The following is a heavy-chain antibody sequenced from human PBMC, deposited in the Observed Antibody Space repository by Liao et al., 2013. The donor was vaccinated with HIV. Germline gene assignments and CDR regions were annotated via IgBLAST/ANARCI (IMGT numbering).Heavy chain of an antibody. V-gene: IGHV4-61*02. J-gene: IGHJ6*03. Sequence: QVQLQESGPGLVKPSQTLSLTCTVSGGSIGSGSYYWTWIRQPAGKGLEWIGRIYTSGSTNYNPSLKSRVTISIDASKNQFSLRLTSVTAADTAVYYCARDPAGLVGYYYYMDVWGKGTTVTVSS. CDR2: IYTSGST. CDR3: ARDPAGLVGYYYYMDV. CDR1: GGSIGSGSYY. D-gene: IGHD6-13*01.